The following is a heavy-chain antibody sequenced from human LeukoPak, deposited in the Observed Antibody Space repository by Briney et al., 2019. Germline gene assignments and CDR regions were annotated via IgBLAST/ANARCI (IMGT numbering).Heavy chain of an antibody. CDR3: XXXXSYCSSTSCSDYYYYGMDV. D-gene: IGHD2-2*01. J-gene: IGHJ6*02. CDR2: IWYDGSNK. CDR1: GFTFSSYG. V-gene: IGHV3-30*02. Sequence: PGGSLRLSCAASGFTFSSYGMHWVRQAPGKGLEWVAVIWYDGSNKYYADSVKGRFTISRDNSKNTLYLQMNSLRAEDTALYYXXXXXSYCSSTSCSDYYYYGMDVWGQGTTVTVSS.